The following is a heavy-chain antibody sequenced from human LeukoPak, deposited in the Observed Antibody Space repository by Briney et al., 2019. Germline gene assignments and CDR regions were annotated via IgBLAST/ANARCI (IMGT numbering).Heavy chain of an antibody. V-gene: IGHV3-23*01. CDR3: ARNRLEPSYYYYMDV. D-gene: IGHD1-1*01. J-gene: IGHJ6*03. Sequence: GGSLRLSCAASGFSFSNYAMNWVRQAPGKGLQWFSTISGGAGSTFYAGSVKGRFTISRDNSKNMLYLQMNSLRAEDTALYYCARNRLEPSYYYYMDVWGKGTTVTVSS. CDR1: GFSFSNYA. CDR2: ISGGAGST.